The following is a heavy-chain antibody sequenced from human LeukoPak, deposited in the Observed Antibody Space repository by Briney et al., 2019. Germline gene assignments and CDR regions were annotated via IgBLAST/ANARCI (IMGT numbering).Heavy chain of an antibody. V-gene: IGHV4-38-2*01. CDR3: ARIFIRNGYSSYFDC. Sequence: RPSETLSLTCAVSDDSFSSHYWGWVRQPPGAGLEWIGSVYQSGTTYYNPSLKSRVTTSVDMSKNQFSLRLRPVTAADTAVYYCARIFIRNGYSSYFDCWGQGTLVTVSS. J-gene: IGHJ4*02. CDR1: DDSFSSHY. D-gene: IGHD5-18*01. CDR2: VYQSGTT.